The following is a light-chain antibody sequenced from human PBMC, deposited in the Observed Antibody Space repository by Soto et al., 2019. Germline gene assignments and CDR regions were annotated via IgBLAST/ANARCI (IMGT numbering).Light chain of an antibody. Sequence: QSVLIQPPSVSGSPGQSVTISCTGTSSDVGSYDYVSWYQQHPGTVPKPMIYNVNTQPSGVPDRFSGSKSGNTASLTISGLQAEDEADYYCYSYTTSSTYVFGTGTKVTVL. J-gene: IGLJ1*01. CDR2: NVN. CDR3: YSYTTSSTYV. V-gene: IGLV2-18*02. CDR1: SSDVGSYDY.